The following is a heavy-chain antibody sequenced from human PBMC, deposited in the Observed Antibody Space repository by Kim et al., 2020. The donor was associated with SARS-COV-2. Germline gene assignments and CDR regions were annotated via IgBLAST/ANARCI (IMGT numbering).Heavy chain of an antibody. CDR3: ARTYYGSAIGDAFDI. D-gene: IGHD3-10*01. CDR1: GFTSSRYA. Sequence: GGSLRFSCATSGFTSSRYAMSWVRQAPGKELEWVSGISGGGDNTYYADSVKGRFTISRDNSKNTLFLQMNSLRAEDTVVYHCARTYYGSAIGDAFDIWGLGTMVTVAS. V-gene: IGHV3-23*01. CDR2: ISGGGDNT. J-gene: IGHJ3*02.